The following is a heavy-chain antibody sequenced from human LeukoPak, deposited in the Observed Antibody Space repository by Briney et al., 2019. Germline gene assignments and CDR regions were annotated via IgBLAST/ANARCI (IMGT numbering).Heavy chain of an antibody. D-gene: IGHD3-9*01. CDR2: IHYSGST. CDR1: GGSINSNFYF. CDR3: ASRASTGYHNTEHNYFDP. Sequence: PSETLSLTCTVSGGSINSNFYFRGWVRRPPGKGLEWIGSIHYSGSTYYNPSLKGRVTISVDTSKNQFSLKLRSVTAADTALYYCASRASTGYHNTEHNYFDPWGQGTLVTVSS. V-gene: IGHV4-39*01. J-gene: IGHJ5*02.